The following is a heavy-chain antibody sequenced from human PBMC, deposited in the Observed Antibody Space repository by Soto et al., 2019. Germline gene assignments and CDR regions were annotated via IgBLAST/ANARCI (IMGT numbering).Heavy chain of an antibody. Sequence: EEQLVESGGGLVQPGRSLRLSCAASGFTFDDYAMHWVRQAPGKGLEWVSGINWNSGSIGYADSVKGRFTISRDNAKTSLYLQMKSLRAEDTALYYCAKDRGSGSYAANYYYYGMDVWGQGTTVTVSS. D-gene: IGHD3-10*01. V-gene: IGHV3-9*01. CDR1: GFTFDDYA. CDR2: INWNSGSI. CDR3: AKDRGSGSYAANYYYYGMDV. J-gene: IGHJ6*02.